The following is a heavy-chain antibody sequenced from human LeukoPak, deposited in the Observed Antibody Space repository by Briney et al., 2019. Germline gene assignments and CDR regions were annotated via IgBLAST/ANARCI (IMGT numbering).Heavy chain of an antibody. Sequence: PSETLSLTCTVSGDSVNDYYWNWIRQPPGKGLEWIGYIYYSGSTDYNPSLTSRVTMSVDTSKNQFSLNLNSVTAADTAVYYCARGGARGSSAFDVWGQGTMVIVSA. CDR1: GDSVNDYY. CDR3: ARGGARGSSAFDV. CDR2: IYYSGST. J-gene: IGHJ3*01. V-gene: IGHV4-59*02. D-gene: IGHD3-10*01.